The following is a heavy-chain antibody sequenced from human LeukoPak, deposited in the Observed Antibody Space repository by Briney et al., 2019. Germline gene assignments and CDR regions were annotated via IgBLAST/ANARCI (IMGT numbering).Heavy chain of an antibody. CDR1: GYTFTSYG. CDR2: ISAYNGNT. J-gene: IGHJ4*02. Sequence: GASVKVSCKASGYTFTSYGISWVRQAPGQGLEWMGWISAYNGNTNYAQKLQGRVTMTTDTSTSTAYMELRSLRSDDTAVYYCARDPVPTLRYFDWPTRYFDCWGQGTLVTVSS. CDR3: ARDPVPTLRYFDWPTRYFDC. D-gene: IGHD3-9*01. V-gene: IGHV1-18*01.